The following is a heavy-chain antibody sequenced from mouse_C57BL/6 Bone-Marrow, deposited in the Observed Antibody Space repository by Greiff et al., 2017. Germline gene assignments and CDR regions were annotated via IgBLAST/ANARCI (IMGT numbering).Heavy chain of an antibody. CDR3: ARIGGSSPFAY. CDR2: ISSGSSTI. J-gene: IGHJ3*01. V-gene: IGHV5-17*01. D-gene: IGHD1-1*01. Sequence: EVHLVESGGGLVKPGGSLKLSCAASGFTFSDYGMHWVRQAPEKGLEWVAYISSGSSTIYYADTVKGRFTISRDNAKNTLFLQMTSLRSEDTAMYYCARIGGSSPFAYWGQGTLVTVSA. CDR1: GFTFSDYG.